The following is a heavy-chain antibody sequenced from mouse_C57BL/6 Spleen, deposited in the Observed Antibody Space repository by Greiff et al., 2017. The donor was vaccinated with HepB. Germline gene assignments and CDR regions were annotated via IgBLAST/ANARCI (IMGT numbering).Heavy chain of an antibody. D-gene: IGHD2-4*01. Sequence: QVQLQQSGPELVKPGASVKISCKASGYAFSSSWMNWVKQRPGKGLEWIGRIYPGDGDTNYNGKFKGKATLTADKSSSTAYMQLSSLTSEDSAVYFCARIIYYDYLDYWGQGTTLTVSS. CDR1: GYAFSSSW. CDR2: IYPGDGDT. CDR3: ARIIYYDYLDY. J-gene: IGHJ2*01. V-gene: IGHV1-82*01.